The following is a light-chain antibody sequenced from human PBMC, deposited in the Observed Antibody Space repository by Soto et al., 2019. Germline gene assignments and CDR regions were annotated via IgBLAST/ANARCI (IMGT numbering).Light chain of an antibody. Sequence: EIVMTQSPATLSVSPGERVTLSCRASQSVSSNLAWYQQKPGQAPRLLIYGASTRATGIPARFSGSGSGTEFPLTISRLQAEDFAVYYRQQYNNWPQTFGQGTKVEIK. V-gene: IGKV3-15*01. CDR3: QQYNNWPQT. CDR2: GAS. J-gene: IGKJ1*01. CDR1: QSVSSN.